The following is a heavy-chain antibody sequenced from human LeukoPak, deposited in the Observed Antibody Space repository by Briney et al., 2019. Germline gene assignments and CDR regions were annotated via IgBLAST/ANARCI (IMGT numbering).Heavy chain of an antibody. CDR3: ARGKLRYLASLNCFDP. J-gene: IGHJ5*02. CDR1: GGSFSGYY. Sequence: SETLSLTCAVYGGSFSGYYWSWIRQPPGKGLEWIGEINHSGSTNYNPSLKSRVTISVDTSKNQFSLKLSSVTAADTAVYYCARGKLRYLASLNCFDPWGKGTLVTVS. CDR2: INHSGST. V-gene: IGHV4-34*01. D-gene: IGHD3-9*01.